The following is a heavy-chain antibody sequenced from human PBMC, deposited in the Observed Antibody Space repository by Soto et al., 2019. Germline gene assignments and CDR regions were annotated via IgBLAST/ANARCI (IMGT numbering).Heavy chain of an antibody. CDR2: INHSGST. J-gene: IGHJ4*02. V-gene: IGHV4-34*01. CDR1: GGSFSGYY. CDR3: ARYYDFWSGRYFDY. Sequence: PSETLSLTCAVYGGSFSGYYWSWIRQPPGKGLEWIGEINHSGSTNYNPSLKSRVTISVDTSKNQFSLKLSSVTAADTAVYYCARYYDFWSGRYFDYWGQGTPVTVSS. D-gene: IGHD3-3*01.